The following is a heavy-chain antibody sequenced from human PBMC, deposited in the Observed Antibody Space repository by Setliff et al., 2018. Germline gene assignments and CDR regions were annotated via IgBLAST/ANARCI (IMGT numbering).Heavy chain of an antibody. Sequence: GESLRLSCVASGLRFSNAWMSWVRQAPGKGLEWVGRMKSKVHGGTTDYAAPVKDRFTISRDDSKNTLYLQMNSLKTEDTAVYYCTAIVGAYDVFDFWGQGTMVTVSS. CDR3: TAIVGAYDVFDF. D-gene: IGHD1-26*01. CDR1: GLRFSNAW. V-gene: IGHV3-15*01. J-gene: IGHJ3*01. CDR2: MKSKVHGGTT.